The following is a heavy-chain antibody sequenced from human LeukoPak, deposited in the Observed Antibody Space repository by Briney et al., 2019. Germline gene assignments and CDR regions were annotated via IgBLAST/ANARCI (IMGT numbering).Heavy chain of an antibody. CDR3: ARDGVPFWSGYYKAYYYMDV. CDR1: GFTFSDYY. J-gene: IGHJ6*03. V-gene: IGHV3-11*04. Sequence: GGSLRLSCAASGFTFSDYYMSWIRQAPGKGLEWVSYISSSGSTIYYADSVKGRFTISRDNAKNPLYLQMNSLRAEDTAVYYCARDGVPFWSGYYKAYYYMDVWGKGTTVTVSS. CDR2: ISSSGSTI. D-gene: IGHD3-3*01.